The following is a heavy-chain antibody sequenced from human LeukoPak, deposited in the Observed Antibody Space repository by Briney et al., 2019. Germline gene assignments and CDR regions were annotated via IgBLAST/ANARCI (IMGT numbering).Heavy chain of an antibody. Sequence: PSGTLSLTCAVSGGSISSSNWWSWVRQPPGKGLEWIGEIYHSGSTNYNPSLKSRVTISVDKSKNQFSLKLSTVTAADTAVYYCAREVGQGVVPAAYYNWFDPWGQGTLVTVSS. CDR3: AREVGQGVVPAAYYNWFDP. CDR1: GGSISSSNW. J-gene: IGHJ5*02. CDR2: IYHSGST. D-gene: IGHD2-2*01. V-gene: IGHV4-4*02.